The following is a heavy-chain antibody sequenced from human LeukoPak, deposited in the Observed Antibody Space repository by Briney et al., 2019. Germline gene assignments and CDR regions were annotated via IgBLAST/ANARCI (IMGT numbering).Heavy chain of an antibody. V-gene: IGHV3-7*03. CDR2: IKLDGSEK. CDR1: GFTFSSYW. J-gene: IGHJ4*02. CDR3: ARDQYDTWSRRGNFDS. Sequence: GGSLRLSCAASGFTFSSYWMTWVRQAPGKGLEWVANIKLDGSEKNYVDSVKGRFTISRDNTKNSLYLQMNSLRAEDTAVFYCARDQYDTWSRRGNFDSWGQGTLVIVSS. D-gene: IGHD3-3*01.